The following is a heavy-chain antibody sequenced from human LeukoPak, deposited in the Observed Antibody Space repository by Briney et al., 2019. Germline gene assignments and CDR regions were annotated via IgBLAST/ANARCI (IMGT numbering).Heavy chain of an antibody. CDR2: IYHSGST. V-gene: IGHV4-4*02. CDR3: ASYSSSSNFDY. CDR1: GGSISSSNW. Sequence: SETLSLTCAVSGGSISSSNWWSWVRQPPGKGLEWIGEIYHSGSTNYNPSLRSRVTISVDKSKNQFSLKLSSVTAADTAVYYCASYSSSSNFDYWGQGTLVTVSS. D-gene: IGHD6-13*01. J-gene: IGHJ4*02.